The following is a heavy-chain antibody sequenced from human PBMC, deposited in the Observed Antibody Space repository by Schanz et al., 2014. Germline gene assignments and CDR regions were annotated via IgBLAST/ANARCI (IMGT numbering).Heavy chain of an antibody. V-gene: IGHV3-23*04. Sequence: VQLVESGGGLVQPGGSLRLSCAASGFTFSSYAMSWVRQAPGKGLEWVSAISGSGGDTYYADSVKGRFTISRDNSKNTLYLQMNSLRAEDTAVYYCARGGCTNGLCYYYYGMDVWGQGTTVTVSS. CDR1: GFTFSSYA. CDR2: ISGSGGDT. CDR3: ARGGCTNGLCYYYYGMDV. D-gene: IGHD2-8*01. J-gene: IGHJ6*02.